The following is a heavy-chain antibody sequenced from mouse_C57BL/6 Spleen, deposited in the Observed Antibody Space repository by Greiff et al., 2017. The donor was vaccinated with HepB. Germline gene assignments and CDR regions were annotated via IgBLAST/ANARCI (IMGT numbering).Heavy chain of an antibody. V-gene: IGHV5-12*01. CDR1: GFTFSDYS. CDR2: ISNGGVST. J-gene: IGHJ3*01. Sequence: EVNLVESGGGLVQPEGPLKLSCAALGFTFSDYSMYWVRRTPEKRLGWVANISNGGVSTYYPDTVKGRFTISRDNAKNTLYLQMSRLKSEDTAMYYCARRSAYWGQGTLVTVSA. CDR3: ARRSAY.